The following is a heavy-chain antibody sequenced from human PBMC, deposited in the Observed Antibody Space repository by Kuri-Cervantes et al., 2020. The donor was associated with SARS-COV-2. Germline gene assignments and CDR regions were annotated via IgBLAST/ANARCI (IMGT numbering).Heavy chain of an antibody. CDR1: GFTFGIYA. CDR3: ARGIDDFWSGYCPFDY. CDR2: ISGSDDST. Sequence: GESLKISCAASGFTFGIYAMSWVRQAPGKGLEWVSVISGSDDSTYYADSVKGRFTISRDNSKNTLYLQVNSLRAEDTAVYYCARGIDDFWSGYCPFDYWGQGTLVTVSS. V-gene: IGHV3-23*01. D-gene: IGHD3-3*01. J-gene: IGHJ4*02.